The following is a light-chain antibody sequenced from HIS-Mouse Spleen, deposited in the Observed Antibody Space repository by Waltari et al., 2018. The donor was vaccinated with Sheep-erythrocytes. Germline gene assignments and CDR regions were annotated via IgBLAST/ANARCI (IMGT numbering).Light chain of an antibody. CDR1: NLWDKY. V-gene: IGLV3-1*01. CDR3: QAWDSSTAWV. CDR2: QDS. Sequence: SYELTQPPPVSVSPGQTPSITSSGDNLWDKYACWYQQKPGQSPVLVIYQDSKRPSGIPERFSGSNSGNTATLTIRGTQAMDEADYYCQAWDSSTAWVFGGGTKLTVL. J-gene: IGLJ3*02.